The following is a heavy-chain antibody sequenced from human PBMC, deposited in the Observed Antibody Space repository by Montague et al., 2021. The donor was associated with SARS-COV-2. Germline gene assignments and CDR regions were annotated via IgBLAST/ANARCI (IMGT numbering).Heavy chain of an antibody. D-gene: IGHD3-16*02. J-gene: IGHJ3*02. Sequence: SLKLSCAASGFTLSNYDMNWVRQAPGKGPEWISYISTSAYTTSYAGSVKGRFTISRDNGKNSLYLQMNSLRVEDTAVYYCTRDYRSIVGDGLDIWGQGTKVTVPS. CDR3: TRDYRSIVGDGLDI. CDR2: ISTSAYTT. CDR1: GFTLSNYD. V-gene: IGHV3-48*03.